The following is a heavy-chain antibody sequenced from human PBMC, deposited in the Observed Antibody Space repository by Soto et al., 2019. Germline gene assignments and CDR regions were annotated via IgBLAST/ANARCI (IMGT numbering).Heavy chain of an antibody. CDR3: AGGHCSSIGCNIWFDP. CDR2: INPNSADT. J-gene: IGHJ5*02. V-gene: IGHV1-2*02. D-gene: IGHD2-2*03. CDR1: GYTFNY. Sequence: ASVKVSCKASGYTFNYIHWVRQAPGQGLEWMGWINPNSADTSYAQKFQGRVTMTRDTSISTAYMELRRLGSDDTAMYYCAGGHCSSIGCNIWFDPWGQGTLVTVSS.